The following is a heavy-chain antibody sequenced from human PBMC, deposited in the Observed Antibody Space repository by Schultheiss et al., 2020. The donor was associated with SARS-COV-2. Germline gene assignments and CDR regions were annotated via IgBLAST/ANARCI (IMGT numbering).Heavy chain of an antibody. J-gene: IGHJ6*02. Sequence: SETLSLTCAVYGGSFSGYYWSWIRQPPGKGLEWIGYMYNSGSTNYNPSLKSRVTISVDTSKNQFSLKLSSVTAADTAVYYCARSPYSSSWLDVWGQGTTVTVSS. CDR2: MYNSGST. CDR1: GGSFSGYY. V-gene: IGHV4-59*01. CDR3: ARSPYSSSWLDV. D-gene: IGHD6-13*01.